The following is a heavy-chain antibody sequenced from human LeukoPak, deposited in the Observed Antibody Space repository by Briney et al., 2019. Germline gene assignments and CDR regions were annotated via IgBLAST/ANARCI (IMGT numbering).Heavy chain of an antibody. CDR3: ARHGSGYPKYGAFDI. CDR2: IYPGDSDT. J-gene: IGHJ3*02. V-gene: IGHV5-51*01. D-gene: IGHD3-22*01. CDR1: GYSFTNYW. Sequence: GESLKISCKGSGYSFTNYWIGWVRQMPGKGLEWMGIIYPGDSDTRYSPSFQGQVTISADKSISTAYLQWSSLKASDTAMYYCARHGSGYPKYGAFDIWGQGTMVTVSS.